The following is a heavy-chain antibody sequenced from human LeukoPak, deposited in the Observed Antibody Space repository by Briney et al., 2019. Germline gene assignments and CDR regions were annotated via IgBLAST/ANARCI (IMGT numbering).Heavy chain of an antibody. CDR1: GYTLTSYG. J-gene: IGHJ6*02. CDR2: ISAYNGNT. V-gene: IGHV1-18*01. Sequence: ASVKVSCKASGYTLTSYGISWVRQAPGQGLEWMGWISAYNGNTNYAQKLQGRVTMTTDTSTSTAYMELRSLRSDDTAVYYCARIRLELNYYYGMDVWGQGTTVTVSS. D-gene: IGHD1-7*01. CDR3: ARIRLELNYYYGMDV.